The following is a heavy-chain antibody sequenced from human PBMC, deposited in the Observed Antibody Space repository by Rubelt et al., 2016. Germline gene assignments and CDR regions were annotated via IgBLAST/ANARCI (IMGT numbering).Heavy chain of an antibody. J-gene: IGHJ5*02. CDR1: GGSISSSSYN. CDR2: IHYTGST. V-gene: IGHV4-39*01. CDR3: AGRTNWFDP. Sequence: QLQLQESGPGLVKSSETLSLSCTVSGGSISSSSYNWGWIRQTPGKGLEWIGSIHYTGSTFYDPSLQSRVTISVDTSKNQLSLKLTSVTAADTAVYYCAGRTNWFDPWGQGTLVTVSS.